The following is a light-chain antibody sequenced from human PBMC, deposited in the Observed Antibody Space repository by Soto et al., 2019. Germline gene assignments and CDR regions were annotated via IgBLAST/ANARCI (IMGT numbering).Light chain of an antibody. J-gene: IGKJ4*01. CDR1: QSVRSN. CDR3: QQYNNWTPLT. V-gene: IGKV3-15*01. Sequence: DIVMTQSPATLSVSPGERATLSCRASQSVRSNLAWYQQKPGQAPRLLIYGASTRATGIPARFSGSGSGTEFTLTISSLQSEDFAVYYCQQYNNWTPLTFGGGTKVEIK. CDR2: GAS.